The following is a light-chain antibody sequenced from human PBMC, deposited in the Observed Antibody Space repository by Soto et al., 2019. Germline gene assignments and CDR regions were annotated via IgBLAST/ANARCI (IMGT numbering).Light chain of an antibody. Sequence: ESVLTQSPGTLSLSPGEIATLSCRASQTINRSFLAWYQHKPGQAPRLLIYGASSRATGIPDRFSGSGSGPDFILSISRLEPEDFAVYYCQQYGNVPRTFGQGTKVEIK. CDR1: QTINRSF. CDR2: GAS. V-gene: IGKV3-20*01. J-gene: IGKJ1*01. CDR3: QQYGNVPRT.